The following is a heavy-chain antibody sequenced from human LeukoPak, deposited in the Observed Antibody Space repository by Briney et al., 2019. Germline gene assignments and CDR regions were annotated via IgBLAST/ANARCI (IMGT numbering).Heavy chain of an antibody. CDR1: GGSISSHY. CDR3: ARHLAAGKWALFDY. D-gene: IGHD6-13*01. Sequence: PSETLSLTCTVSGGSISSHYWSWIRQPPGKGLEWIGYIYYSGSTNYNPSLKSRVTISVDTSKNQFSLKLSSVTAADTAVYYCARHLAAGKWALFDYWGQGTLDTVSS. J-gene: IGHJ4*02. CDR2: IYYSGST. V-gene: IGHV4-59*11.